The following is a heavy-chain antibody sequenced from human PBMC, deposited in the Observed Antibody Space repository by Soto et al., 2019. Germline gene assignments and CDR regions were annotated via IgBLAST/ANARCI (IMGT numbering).Heavy chain of an antibody. CDR1: GGTFSSYA. J-gene: IGHJ5*02. CDR2: IIPIFGTA. Sequence: SVKVSCKASGGTFSSYAISWVRQAPGQGLEWMGGIIPIFGTANYAQKFQGRVTITADKSTSTAYMELSSLRSEDTAVYYCARGALNPGRFDPWGQGTLVTVSS. V-gene: IGHV1-69*06. CDR3: ARGALNPGRFDP.